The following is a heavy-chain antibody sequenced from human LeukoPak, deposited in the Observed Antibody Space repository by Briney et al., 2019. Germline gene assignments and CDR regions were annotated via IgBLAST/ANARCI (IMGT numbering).Heavy chain of an antibody. CDR2: ISSSSSYI. CDR3: ARGRGYYDSSGYWGY. J-gene: IGHJ4*02. V-gene: IGHV3-21*01. D-gene: IGHD3-22*01. Sequence: GGSLRLSCAASGFTFSSYSMNWVRQAPGKGLEWVSSISSSSSYIYYADSVKGRFTISRDNAKNSLYLQMNSLRAEDTAVYYCARGRGYYDSSGYWGYWGQGTLVTVSS. CDR1: GFTFSSYS.